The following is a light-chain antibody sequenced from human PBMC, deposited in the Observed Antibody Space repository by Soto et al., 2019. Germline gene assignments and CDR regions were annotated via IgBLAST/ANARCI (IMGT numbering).Light chain of an antibody. CDR1: SSGVGGYNY. CDR2: DVS. J-gene: IGLJ1*01. CDR3: CSYAGSYPYV. Sequence: QSVLTQPRSVSGSPGQSVTISCTGTSSGVGGYNYVSWYQQHPGKAPKLMIYDVSKRPSGVPDRFSGSKSGNTASLTISGLQAEDEADYYCCSYAGSYPYVFGTGTKVTVL. V-gene: IGLV2-11*01.